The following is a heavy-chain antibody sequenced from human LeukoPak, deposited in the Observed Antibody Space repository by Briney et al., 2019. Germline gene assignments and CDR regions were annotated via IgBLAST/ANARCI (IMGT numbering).Heavy chain of an antibody. CDR3: ARDSEAGYYGYYFDY. CDR1: GGTFSSYA. V-gene: IGHV1-69*05. D-gene: IGHD3-9*01. Sequence: ASVKVSCKASGGTFSSYAISWVRQAPGQGLEWMGGIIPIFGTANYAQKFQGRVTITTDESTSTAYMELSSLRSEDTAVYYCARDSEAGYYGYYFDYWGQGTLVTVSS. CDR2: IIPIFGTA. J-gene: IGHJ4*02.